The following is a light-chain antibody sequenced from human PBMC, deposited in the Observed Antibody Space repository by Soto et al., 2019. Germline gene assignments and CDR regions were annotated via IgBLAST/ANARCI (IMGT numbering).Light chain of an antibody. J-gene: IGKJ2*01. CDR3: QHYHGWVKA. CDR1: QGLGSR. V-gene: IGKV3-15*01. CDR2: DAS. Sequence: EIVMTQSPATLSVSPGGTATLSCRASQGLGSRLAWYQQKPGQAPRLLIYDASTRATGVPDRFSGSESETEFTLTNSSLQSEDVAVYYCQHYHGWVKAFGQGTKLEIK.